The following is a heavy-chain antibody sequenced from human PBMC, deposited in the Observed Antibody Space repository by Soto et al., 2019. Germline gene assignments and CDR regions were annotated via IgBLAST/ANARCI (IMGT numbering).Heavy chain of an antibody. CDR3: ARLHDYGDYGGNYFDY. CDR2: IYHSGST. V-gene: IGHV4-30-2*02. J-gene: IGHJ4*02. Sequence: PSETLSLTCAVSGGSISSGGYSWSWIRQPPGKGLEWIGYIYHSGSTYYKPSLKSRVTISVDRSKNQFSLNQSSVTAADTAVYYCARLHDYGDYGGNYFDYWGQGTLVTVSS. CDR1: GGSISSGGYS. D-gene: IGHD4-17*01.